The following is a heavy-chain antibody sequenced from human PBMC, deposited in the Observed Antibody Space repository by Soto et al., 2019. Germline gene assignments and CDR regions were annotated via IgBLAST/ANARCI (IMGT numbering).Heavy chain of an antibody. CDR1: GFTFSNAW. J-gene: IGHJ3*02. Sequence: GGSLRLSCAASGFTFSNAWMSWVRQAPRKGLEWVGRIKSKTDGGTTDYAAPVKGRFTISRDDSKDTLYLQMNSLKSEDTAVYYCTKAMVVVPAAGDAFDIWGQGTMVTVSS. CDR2: IKSKTDGGTT. CDR3: TKAMVVVPAAGDAFDI. D-gene: IGHD2-2*01. V-gene: IGHV3-15*01.